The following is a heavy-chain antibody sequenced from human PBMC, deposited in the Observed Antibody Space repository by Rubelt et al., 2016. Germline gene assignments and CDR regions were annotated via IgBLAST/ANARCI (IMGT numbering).Heavy chain of an antibody. D-gene: IGHD3-3*01. CDR3: AKGYYDFRQRLSMDV. V-gene: IGHV3-13*01. Sequence: GGGVVQPGRSLRLSCAASGFTFRTYGMHWVRQPTGRGLEWVALIGKRGDTHYADSAKGRFTISRDNAKNSLYLQMNSLRAEDTALYYCAKGYYDFRQRLSMDVWGQGTTVTVSS. CDR1: GFTFRTYG. J-gene: IGHJ6*02. CDR2: IGKRGDT.